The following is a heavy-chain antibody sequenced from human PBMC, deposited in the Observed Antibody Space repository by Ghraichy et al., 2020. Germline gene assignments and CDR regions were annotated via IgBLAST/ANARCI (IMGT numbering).Heavy chain of an antibody. CDR3: ARESGHCTHGGCFESLNY. CDR2: IIPVLDIT. J-gene: IGHJ4*02. D-gene: IGHD2-8*01. V-gene: IGHV1-69*04. CDR1: GGTFSSYG. Sequence: SGKVSCKASGGTFSSYGISWVRQAPGQGLEWMGRIIPVLDITNYAQTFRDRVTITADKSTGTAYMELSSLRSEDTAVYSCARESGHCTHGGCFESLNYWGQGTLVTVSS.